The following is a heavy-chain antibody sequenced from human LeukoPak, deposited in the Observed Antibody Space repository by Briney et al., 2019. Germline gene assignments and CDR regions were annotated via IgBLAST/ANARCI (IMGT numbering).Heavy chain of an antibody. J-gene: IGHJ4*02. V-gene: IGHV4-39*01. CDR2: IYYSGST. CDR3: ASPLIAVAGSFDY. D-gene: IGHD6-19*01. CDR1: GGSISSSSYY. Sequence: PETLSLTCTVSGGSISSSSYYWGWIRQPPGKGLEWIGSIYYSGSTYYNPSLKSRVTISVDTSKNQFSLKLSSVTAADTAVYYCASPLIAVAGSFDYWGQGTLVTVSS.